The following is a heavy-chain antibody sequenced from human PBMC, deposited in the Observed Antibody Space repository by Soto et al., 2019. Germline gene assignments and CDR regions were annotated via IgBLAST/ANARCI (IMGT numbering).Heavy chain of an antibody. CDR3: ALTTSWFDWYFDL. J-gene: IGHJ2*01. CDR2: VYSGGDT. D-gene: IGHD3-10*01. Sequence: EVQLVETGGALVQPGGSLRLSCAVSGFVVSNVYMSWVRQPPGERLEWISVVYSGGDTYYADSVKGRFTISRDNSKNTVYLQMSRLRPDDTAVYYCALTTSWFDWYFDLWGRGTLVTVSS. CDR1: GFVVSNVY. V-gene: IGHV3-53*02.